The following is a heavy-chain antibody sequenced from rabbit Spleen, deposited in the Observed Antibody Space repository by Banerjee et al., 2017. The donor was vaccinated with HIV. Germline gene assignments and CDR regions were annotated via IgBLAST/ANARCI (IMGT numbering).Heavy chain of an antibody. J-gene: IGHJ4*01. V-gene: IGHV1S40*01. D-gene: IGHD6-1*01. CDR3: VREAGYGGYGDGNL. CDR1: GVSFSANSY. CDR2: INAGSSGS. Sequence: QSLEESGGDLVKPGASLTLTCTASGVSFSANSYMCWVRQAPGKGLEWIACINAGSSGSYYANWAKGRFTISKTSSTTVTLQLNSLTAADTATYFCVREAGYGGYGDGNLWGQGTLVTVS.